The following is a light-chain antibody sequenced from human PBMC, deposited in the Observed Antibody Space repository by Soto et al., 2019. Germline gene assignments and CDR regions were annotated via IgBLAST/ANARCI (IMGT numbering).Light chain of an antibody. CDR1: SSDVGSFNY. CDR2: EVT. CDR3: VSYATSTTLYV. J-gene: IGLJ1*01. Sequence: QSALTQPASVSGSPGQSITISCTATSSDVGSFNYVSWYQYHPGKAPKLMIYEVTSRPSGVSNRFSGSKSGNTASLTISGLQAEDEADYYCVSYATSTTLYVFGSGTKLTVL. V-gene: IGLV2-14*01.